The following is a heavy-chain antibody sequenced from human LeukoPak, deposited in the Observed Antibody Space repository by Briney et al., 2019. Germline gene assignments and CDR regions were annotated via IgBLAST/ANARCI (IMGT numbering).Heavy chain of an antibody. J-gene: IGHJ4*02. Sequence: GASVKVSCKASGGTFSSYAISWVRQAPGQGLEWMGGIIPIFGTANYAQKFQGRVTITTDESTSTAYMELSSLRSEDTAVYYCARETPGYSSIFDYWGQGTWSPSPQ. CDR3: ARETPGYSSIFDY. D-gene: IGHD6-19*01. CDR2: IIPIFGTA. CDR1: GGTFSSYA. V-gene: IGHV1-69*05.